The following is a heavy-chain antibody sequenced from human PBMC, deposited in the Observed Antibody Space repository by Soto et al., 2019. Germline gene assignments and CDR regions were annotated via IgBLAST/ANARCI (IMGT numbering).Heavy chain of an antibody. CDR2: IYSGGST. V-gene: IGHV3-66*01. CDR1: GFTVSSNY. D-gene: IGHD4-4*01. Sequence: GGSLRLSCAASGFTVSSNYMSWVRQAPGKGLEWVSVIYSGGSTYYADSVKGRFTISRDNSKNTLYLQMNSLRAEDTAVYYCARLYPSTRDDYWGQGTLVTVSS. J-gene: IGHJ4*02. CDR3: ARLYPSTRDDY.